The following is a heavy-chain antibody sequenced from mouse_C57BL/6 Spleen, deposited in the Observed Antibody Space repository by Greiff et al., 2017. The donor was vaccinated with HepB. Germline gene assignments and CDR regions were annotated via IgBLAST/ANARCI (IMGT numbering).Heavy chain of an antibody. CDR2: ISSGSSTI. CDR3: ARGGLGPYWYFDV. CDR1: GFTFSDYG. Sequence: EVQLVESGGGLVKPGGSLKLSCAASGFTFSDYGMHWVRQAPEKGLEWVAYISSGSSTIYYADTVKGRFTISRDNAKNTLFLQMTSLRSEDTAMYYCARGGLGPYWYFDVWGTGTTVTVSS. J-gene: IGHJ1*03. V-gene: IGHV5-17*01. D-gene: IGHD4-1*01.